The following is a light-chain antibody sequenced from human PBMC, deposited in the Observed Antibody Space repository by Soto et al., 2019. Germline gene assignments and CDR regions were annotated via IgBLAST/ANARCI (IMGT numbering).Light chain of an antibody. CDR2: KAS. J-gene: IGKJ5*01. V-gene: IGKV1-5*03. CDR3: QQYNTYPIT. CDR1: QSITNW. Sequence: DIQMTQSPSTLSASVGDRVAITCRASQSITNWLAWYQQKPGKAPNLLIYKASSLESGVPSRFSGSGSGTEFTLTISSLQPDDFATYYCQQYNTYPITFGQGTRLDIK.